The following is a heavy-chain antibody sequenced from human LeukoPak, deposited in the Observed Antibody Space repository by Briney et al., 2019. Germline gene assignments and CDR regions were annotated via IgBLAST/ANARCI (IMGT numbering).Heavy chain of an antibody. Sequence: ASVKVSCKASGYTFTSYDINWVRQATGQGLEWMGWMNPNSGNTGYAQKFQGRVTMTRNTSISTAYMELSSLRSEDTAVYYRAGGGIRDTALDYWGQGTLVTVSS. D-gene: IGHD3-3*02. CDR1: GYTFTSYD. CDR3: AGGGIRDTALDY. CDR2: MNPNSGNT. V-gene: IGHV1-8*01. J-gene: IGHJ4*02.